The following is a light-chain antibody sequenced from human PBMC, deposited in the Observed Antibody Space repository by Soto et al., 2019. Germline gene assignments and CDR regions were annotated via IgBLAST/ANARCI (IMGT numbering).Light chain of an antibody. V-gene: IGKV3-11*01. J-gene: IGKJ5*01. CDR1: QSVSSY. CDR2: DAS. CDR3: QQRSNLDET. Sequence: EILLTQSPDTLSLSPGERATLSCRASQSVSSYLAWYQQKPGQAPRRLIYDASNRATGIPARFSGSGSGTDFTLTISSLEPEDFAVYYCQQRSNLDETVGQGTRLEIK.